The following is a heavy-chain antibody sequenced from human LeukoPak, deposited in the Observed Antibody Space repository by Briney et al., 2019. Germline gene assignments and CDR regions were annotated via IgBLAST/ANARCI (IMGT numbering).Heavy chain of an antibody. D-gene: IGHD3-10*01. Sequence: GASVKVSCKASGYTFTSYYMHWVRQAPGQGLEWMGIINPSGGSTSYAQKFQGRVTMTRDMSTSTVYMELSNLRSEDTAVYYCARGRPMLPHYSNHAFDIWGQGTMVTVSS. CDR2: INPSGGST. V-gene: IGHV1-46*01. J-gene: IGHJ3*02. CDR3: ARGRPMLPHYSNHAFDI. CDR1: GYTFTSYY.